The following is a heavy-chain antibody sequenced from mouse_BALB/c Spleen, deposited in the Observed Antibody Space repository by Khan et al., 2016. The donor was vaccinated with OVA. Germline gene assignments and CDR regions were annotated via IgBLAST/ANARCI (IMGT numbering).Heavy chain of an antibody. V-gene: IGHV2-6-1*01. J-gene: IGHJ4*01. Sequence: QVQLKQSGPGLVAPSQSLSITCTISGSSLTNYGVHWVRQPPGKGLEWLVVIWSDGSTTYNSALKSRLTISKDNSESQVFLKMNSLQTDDTAMYFCARQPYYHYNIMDYWGQGTSVTVSS. CDR2: IWSDGST. D-gene: IGHD2-10*01. CDR1: GSSLTNYG. CDR3: ARQPYYHYNIMDY.